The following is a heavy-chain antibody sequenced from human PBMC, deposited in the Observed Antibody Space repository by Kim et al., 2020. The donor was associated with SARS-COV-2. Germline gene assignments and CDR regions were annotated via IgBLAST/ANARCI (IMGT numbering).Heavy chain of an antibody. D-gene: IGHD2-8*01. Sequence: PLKSRVTISVDTSKNQFSRKLSSVTAADTAVYYCARDRCITCYYYGMDVWGQGTTVTVSS. V-gene: IGHV4-59*01. J-gene: IGHJ6*02. CDR3: ARDRCITCYYYGMDV.